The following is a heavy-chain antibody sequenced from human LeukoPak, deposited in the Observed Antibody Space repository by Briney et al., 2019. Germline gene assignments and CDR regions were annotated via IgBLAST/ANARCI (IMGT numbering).Heavy chain of an antibody. J-gene: IGHJ6*02. D-gene: IGHD1-7*01. CDR3: ARWVTGTSYGMDV. Sequence: GALVKVSCKASGYTFTSYGISWVRQAPGQGLEWMGWISVYNGNTNYAQKLQGRVTMTTDTSTSTAYMELRSLRSDDTAVYYCARWVTGTSYGMDVWGQGTTVTVSS. V-gene: IGHV1-18*01. CDR2: ISVYNGNT. CDR1: GYTFTSYG.